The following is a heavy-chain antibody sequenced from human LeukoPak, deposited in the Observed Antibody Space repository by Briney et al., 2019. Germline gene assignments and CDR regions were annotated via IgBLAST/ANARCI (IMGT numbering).Heavy chain of an antibody. CDR3: ARGKVYDSFDY. D-gene: IGHD3-22*01. V-gene: IGHV3-30*03. CDR2: ISYDGSNK. J-gene: IGHJ4*02. Sequence: GSLRLSCAASGFTFSRFGMHWVRQAPGKGLEWVAVISYDGSNKYYADSVQGRFSISRDNAKNSLYLQMNSLRAEDTAVYYCARGKVYDSFDYWGQGTLVTVSS. CDR1: GFTFSRFG.